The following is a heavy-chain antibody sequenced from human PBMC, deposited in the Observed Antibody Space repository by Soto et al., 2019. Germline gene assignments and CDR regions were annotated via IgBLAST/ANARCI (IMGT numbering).Heavy chain of an antibody. CDR2: ISAYNGNT. V-gene: IGHV1-18*01. Sequence: QVQLVQSGAEVKKPGASVKVSCKASGYTFTSYGISWVRQAPGQGLEWMGWISAYNGNTNYAQKLQGRVTMTTDTSXSXRYMELRSLRSDDTAVYCCARDEEDRDGHNRGVLDYWGQGTLVTVSS. J-gene: IGHJ4*02. D-gene: IGHD2-15*01. CDR3: ARDEEDRDGHNRGVLDY. CDR1: GYTFTSYG.